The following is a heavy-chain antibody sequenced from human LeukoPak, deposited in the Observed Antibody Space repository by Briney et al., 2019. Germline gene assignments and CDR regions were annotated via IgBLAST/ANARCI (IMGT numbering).Heavy chain of an antibody. J-gene: IGHJ4*02. Sequence: GASVKVSCKASGYTFTSYGISWVRQAPGQGLEWMGWISAYNGNTNYAQKLQGRVTMTTDTSTSTAYMELRSLRSEDTAVYYCARERGYDFWSGYYGYWGQGTLVTVSS. D-gene: IGHD3-3*01. CDR1: GYTFTSYG. CDR2: ISAYNGNT. CDR3: ARERGYDFWSGYYGY. V-gene: IGHV1-18*01.